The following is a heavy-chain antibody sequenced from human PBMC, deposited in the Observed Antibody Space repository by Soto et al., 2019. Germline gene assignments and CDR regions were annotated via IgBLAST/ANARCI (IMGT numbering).Heavy chain of an antibody. CDR2: IIPMFGTA. D-gene: IGHD3-3*01. Sequence: ASVKVSCKAPGVTFSTYAISWVRQAPGQGLEWMGGIIPMFGTANYAQRFQDRVTITADESTNTVYMELSSLRSEDTAVYYCARDVGALTYYDFWSGLGYYYYGMGVWGQGTTVTVSS. CDR1: GVTFSTYA. J-gene: IGHJ6*02. V-gene: IGHV1-69*13. CDR3: ARDVGALTYYDFWSGLGYYYYGMGV.